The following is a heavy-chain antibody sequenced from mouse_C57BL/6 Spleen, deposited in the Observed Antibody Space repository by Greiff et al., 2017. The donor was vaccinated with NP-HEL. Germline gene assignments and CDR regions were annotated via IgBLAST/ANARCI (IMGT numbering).Heavy chain of an antibody. CDR3: GSSGYGNYFDY. D-gene: IGHD3-2*02. CDR2: IYPGSGST. CDR1: GYTFTSYW. J-gene: IGHJ2*01. Sequence: QVQLKESGAELVKPGASVKMSCKASGYTFTSYWITWVKQRPGQGLEWIGDIYPGSGSTNYNEKFKSKATLTVDTSSSTAYMQLSSLTSEDSAVYYGGSSGYGNYFDYWGQGTTLTVSS. V-gene: IGHV1-55*01.